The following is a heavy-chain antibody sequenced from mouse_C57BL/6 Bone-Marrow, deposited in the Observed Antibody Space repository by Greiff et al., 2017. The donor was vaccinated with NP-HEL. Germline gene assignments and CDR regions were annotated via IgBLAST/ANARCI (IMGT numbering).Heavy chain of an antibody. CDR1: GYTFTSYW. J-gene: IGHJ4*01. CDR3: ERWAGDY. CDR2: IHPNSGST. Sequence: QVQLKQPGAELVKPGASVKLSCTASGYTFTSYWMHWVKQRPGQGLEWIGMIHPNSGSTNYNEKFKSKATLTVDKSSSTAYMQLSSLTSEDYAVYYYERWAGDYWGRGTSATVTA. V-gene: IGHV1-64*01.